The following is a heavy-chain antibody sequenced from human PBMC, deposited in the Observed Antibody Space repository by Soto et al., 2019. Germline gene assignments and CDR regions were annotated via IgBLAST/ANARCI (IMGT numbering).Heavy chain of an antibody. V-gene: IGHV4-59*01. Sequence: QVQLQESGPGLAKPSETLSLTCTVSGGSISRYYWSWIRQPPGKGLEWIGYIYYSGSTNYNPSLKSRVSISIDTSTNQFSLNLNSVTAADTAVYYCARDRGSTGYYYFDSWGQGTLVTVSS. J-gene: IGHJ4*02. CDR2: IYYSGST. CDR3: ARDRGSTGYYYFDS. D-gene: IGHD3-22*01. CDR1: GGSISRYY.